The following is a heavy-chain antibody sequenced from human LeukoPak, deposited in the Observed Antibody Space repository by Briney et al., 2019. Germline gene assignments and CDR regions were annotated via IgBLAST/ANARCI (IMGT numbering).Heavy chain of an antibody. CDR3: ASSSLHTYGDYVWYFDL. CDR2: INHSGST. CDR1: GGSFSGYY. J-gene: IGHJ2*01. D-gene: IGHD4-17*01. Sequence: SETLSLTCAVYGGSFSGYYWSWIRQPPGKGLEWIGEINHSGSTNYNPSLKSRVTISVDTSKNQFSLKLSSVTAADTAVYYCASSSLHTYGDYVWYFDLWGRGTLVTVSS. V-gene: IGHV4-34*01.